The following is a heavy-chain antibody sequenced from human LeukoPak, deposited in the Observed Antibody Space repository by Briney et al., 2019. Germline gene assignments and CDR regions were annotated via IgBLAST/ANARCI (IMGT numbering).Heavy chain of an antibody. J-gene: IGHJ4*02. V-gene: IGHV4-59*08. CDR1: GGSISSYY. CDR3: ARHPLAYRFDY. CDR2: ISYSGST. Sequence: PSETLSLTCTVSGGSISSYYWSWIRQPPGKGLEWIGYISYSGSTKYNPSHKSRVTMSVDTSKNQFSLKLNSVTAADTAVYYCARHPLAYRFDYWGQGTLVTVSS. D-gene: IGHD2-21*01.